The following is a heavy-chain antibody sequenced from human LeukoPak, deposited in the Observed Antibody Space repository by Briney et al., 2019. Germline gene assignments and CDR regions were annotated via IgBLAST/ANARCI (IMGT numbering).Heavy chain of an antibody. CDR2: FFYTESP. CDR1: GGSVTSRSYY. Sequence: SSETLSLTCTVSGGSVTSRSYYWGWIRQTPGEGLEWIGSFFYTESPFYHPSLKNRVTMSVDTSKNHFSLKLSSATAADTAVYFCVKTGSGWFFDHWGQGTLVTVSS. V-gene: IGHV4-39*02. D-gene: IGHD6-19*01. J-gene: IGHJ4*02. CDR3: VKTGSGWFFDH.